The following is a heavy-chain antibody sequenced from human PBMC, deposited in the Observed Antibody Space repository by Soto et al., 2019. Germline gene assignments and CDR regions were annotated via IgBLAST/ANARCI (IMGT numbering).Heavy chain of an antibody. Sequence: GGSLRLSCAASGFTFSSYAMSWVRQAPGKGLEWVSAISGSGGSTYYADSVKGRFTISRDNSKNTLYLQMNSLRAEDTAVYYCAKGPTYDSSGYPAFDIWGQGTMVTVSS. J-gene: IGHJ3*02. V-gene: IGHV3-23*01. CDR1: GFTFSSYA. CDR3: AKGPTYDSSGYPAFDI. D-gene: IGHD3-22*01. CDR2: ISGSGGST.